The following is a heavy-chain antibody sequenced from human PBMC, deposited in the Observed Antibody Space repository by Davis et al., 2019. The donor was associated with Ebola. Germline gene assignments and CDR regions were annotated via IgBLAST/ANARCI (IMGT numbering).Heavy chain of an antibody. CDR3: VAGTAAATFTY. Sequence: GESLKISCAFSGSTFKNYHLNWVRQAPGKRPEWVSSVSSSGSFIYYADSVKGRFFISRDDAKSSLYLQMDSLRDDDTSVYYCVAGTAAATFTYWGQGTQVTVSS. V-gene: IGHV3-21*01. CDR2: VSSSGSFI. D-gene: IGHD6-13*01. J-gene: IGHJ4*02. CDR1: GSTFKNYH.